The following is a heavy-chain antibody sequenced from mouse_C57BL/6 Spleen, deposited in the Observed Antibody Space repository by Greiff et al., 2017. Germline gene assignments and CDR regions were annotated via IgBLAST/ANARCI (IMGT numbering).Heavy chain of an antibody. CDR3: ARSTMAHGY. J-gene: IGHJ2*01. Sequence: VQLQQPGAELVKPGASVKMSCKASGYTFTSYWITWVKQRPGQGLEWIGDIYPGSGSTNYNEKFKSKATLTVDTSSSTAYMQRSSLTSEDSAVYYCARSTMAHGYWGKSPTLTVSS. CDR2: IYPGSGST. D-gene: IGHD2-1*01. CDR1: GYTFTSYW. V-gene: IGHV1-55*01.